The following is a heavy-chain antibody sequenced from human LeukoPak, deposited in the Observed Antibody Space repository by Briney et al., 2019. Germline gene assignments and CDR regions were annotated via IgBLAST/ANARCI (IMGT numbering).Heavy chain of an antibody. V-gene: IGHV4-39*01. CDR3: ASAHYYDSSGYSLGDAFDI. Sequence: SETLSLTCTVSGGSISSSSYYCGWIRQPPGKGLEWIGSIYYIGSTYYNPSRKSRVTISGDTSKNPFSLKLSSVPAADTAVYYCASAHYYDSSGYSLGDAFDIWGQGTMVTVSS. CDR2: IYYIGST. J-gene: IGHJ3*02. D-gene: IGHD3-22*01. CDR1: GGSISSSSYY.